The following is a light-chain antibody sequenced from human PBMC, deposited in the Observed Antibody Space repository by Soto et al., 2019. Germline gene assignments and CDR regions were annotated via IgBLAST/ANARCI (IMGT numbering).Light chain of an antibody. CDR2: WAS. V-gene: IGKV4-1*01. CDR1: QSVLYSSNNKNY. J-gene: IGKJ4*01. Sequence: DIVITQSPDSLALSLGERATINCKSSQSVLYSSNNKNYLAWYQQKPGQPPKLLIYWASTREYGVPDRFSGSGSGTDFTLTISSLQAEDVAVHYCQQYYSTPLTFGGGTKVEIK. CDR3: QQYYSTPLT.